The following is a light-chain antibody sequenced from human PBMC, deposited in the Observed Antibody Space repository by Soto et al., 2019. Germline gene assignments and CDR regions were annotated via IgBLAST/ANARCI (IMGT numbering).Light chain of an antibody. V-gene: IGLV2-14*01. J-gene: IGLJ1*01. CDR3: SSYTSSSTYV. Sequence: QSVLTQPASVSGSPGQSITISCTGTSSDVGGYNYVSWYQQHPGKVPKLMIYEVNNRPSGVSNRFSGSKSGNTASLTISGLRSEDEADYYCSSYTSSSTYVFGTGTKLTVL. CDR1: SSDVGGYNY. CDR2: EVN.